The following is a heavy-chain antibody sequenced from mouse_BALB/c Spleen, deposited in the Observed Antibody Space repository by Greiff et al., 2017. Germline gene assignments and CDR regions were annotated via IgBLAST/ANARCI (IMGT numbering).Heavy chain of an antibody. D-gene: IGHD1-1*01. CDR3: ARDRPDYYGSSYWYFDV. J-gene: IGHJ1*01. Sequence: QLQLKESGPGLVAPSQSLSITCTVSGFSLTSYGVHWVRQPPGKGLEWLGVIWAGGSTNYNSALMSRLSISKDNSKSQVFLKMNSLQTDDTAMYYCARDRPDYYGSSYWYFDVWGAGTTVTVSS. CDR1: GFSLTSYG. V-gene: IGHV2-9*02. CDR2: IWAGGST.